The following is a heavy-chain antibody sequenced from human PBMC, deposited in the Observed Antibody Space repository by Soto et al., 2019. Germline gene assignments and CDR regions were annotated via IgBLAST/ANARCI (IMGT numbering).Heavy chain of an antibody. D-gene: IGHD3-10*01. V-gene: IGHV1-3*01. J-gene: IGHJ4*02. CDR1: GYTFTSYA. CDR3: ARXMGFGLSDY. CDR2: INAGNGNT. Sequence: QVQLVQSGAEVKKPGASVKVSCKASGYTFTSYAMDWVRQAPGQRLEWMGWINAGNGNTKYSQKFQGRVTITRDTXXXXXXXXXXXXXXXXXXVYXCARXMGFGLSDYWGQGTLVTVSS.